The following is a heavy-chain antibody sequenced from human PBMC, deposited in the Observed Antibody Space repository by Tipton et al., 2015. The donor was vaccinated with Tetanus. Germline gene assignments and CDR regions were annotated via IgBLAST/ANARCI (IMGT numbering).Heavy chain of an antibody. Sequence: TLSLTCSVSGGSLRGGDHNWSWIRQAPGKGLEWLAYISSSGSTNSNHFLKSRITMSRDTSKNQFFLKLASVTAADTAVYYCARGWGSSWYYFDYGGQGILVTVSS. J-gene: IGHJ4*02. CDR1: GGSLRGGDHN. CDR2: ISSSGST. D-gene: IGHD6-13*01. V-gene: IGHV4-61*08. CDR3: ARGWGSSWYYFDY.